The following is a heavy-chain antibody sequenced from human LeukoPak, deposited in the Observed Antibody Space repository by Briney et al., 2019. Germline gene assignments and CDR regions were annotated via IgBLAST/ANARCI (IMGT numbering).Heavy chain of an antibody. CDR3: ARVYGSGSRYFDY. Sequence: SETLSLTCGVSGYSISSGYYWGWIRQPPGKGLDWIGTIYHSGSTFYNPSLKSRVTISEDTSKNQFSLKLSSVTAADTAVYYCARVYGSGSRYFDYWGQGTLVTVSS. CDR1: GYSISSGYY. CDR2: IYHSGST. J-gene: IGHJ4*02. V-gene: IGHV4-38-2*01. D-gene: IGHD3-10*01.